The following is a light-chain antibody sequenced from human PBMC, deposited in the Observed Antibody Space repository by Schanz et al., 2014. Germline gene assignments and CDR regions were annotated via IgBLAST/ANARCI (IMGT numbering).Light chain of an antibody. J-gene: IGKJ1*01. V-gene: IGKV3-20*01. CDR3: QQYGSPRT. CDR2: GTS. CDR1: QSVHRNY. Sequence: EIVLTQSPGTLSLSPGERATPSCRASQSVHRNYLAWHQQKPGQAPRLLIYGTSIRATGIPDRFSGSGSGTDFTLTISRLEPEDFAVYYCQQYGSPRTFGQGTKVEIK.